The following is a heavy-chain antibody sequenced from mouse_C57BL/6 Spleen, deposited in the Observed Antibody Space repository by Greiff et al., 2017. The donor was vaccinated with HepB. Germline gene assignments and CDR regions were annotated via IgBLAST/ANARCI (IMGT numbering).Heavy chain of an antibody. CDR3: AREDLYDGYFDY. D-gene: IGHD2-3*01. CDR1: GYAFSSSW. CDR2: IYPGDGDT. J-gene: IGHJ2*01. Sequence: QVQLKESGPELVKPGASVKISCKASGYAFSSSWMNWVKQRPGKGLEWIGRIYPGDGDTNYNGKFKGKATLTADKSSSTAYMQLSSLTSEDSAVYFCAREDLYDGYFDYWGQGTTLTVSS. V-gene: IGHV1-82*01.